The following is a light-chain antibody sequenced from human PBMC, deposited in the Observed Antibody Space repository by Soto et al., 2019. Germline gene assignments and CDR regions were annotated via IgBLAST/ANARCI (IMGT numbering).Light chain of an antibody. Sequence: DIQMTQSPSSLSASVGDRVTITCRASQGIRNDLGWYQQKPGMAPKRLSYSASTLQGGVPSRVSGSASGTGFPLTIYRLQPKGFATYYSLQLFVYPLTFGGATKVEIK. CDR2: SAS. CDR1: QGIRND. J-gene: IGKJ4*01. CDR3: LQLFVYPLT. V-gene: IGKV1-17*01.